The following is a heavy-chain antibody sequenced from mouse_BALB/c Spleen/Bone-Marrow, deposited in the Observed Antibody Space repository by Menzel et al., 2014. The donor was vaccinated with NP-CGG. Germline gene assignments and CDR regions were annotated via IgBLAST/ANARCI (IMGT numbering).Heavy chain of an antibody. CDR1: GFTFTDYY. V-gene: IGHV7-3*02. J-gene: IGHJ1*01. D-gene: IGHD2-4*01. CDR2: IRNKANGYTT. Sequence: EVKVVESGGGLGQPGGSLRLSCATSGFTFTDYYMSWVRQPPGKALEWLGFIRNKANGYTTEYSASVKGRFTISRDNSQSILCLQMNTLRAEDSATYYCARDTVITTHWYFDVWGAGTTVTVSS. CDR3: ARDTVITTHWYFDV.